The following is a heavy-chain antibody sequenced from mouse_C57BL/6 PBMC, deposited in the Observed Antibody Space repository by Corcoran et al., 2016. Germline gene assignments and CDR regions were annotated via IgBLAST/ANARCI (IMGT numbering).Heavy chain of an antibody. Sequence: EVQLQQSGPELVKPGASVKISCKASGYTFTDYYMNWVKQSHGKSLEWIGDINPNNGGTSYNQKFKGKATLTVDKSSSTAYMELRSLTSEDSVVYYCARSYYGSSYVFAYWGQGTLVTVSA. J-gene: IGHJ3*01. V-gene: IGHV1-26*01. D-gene: IGHD1-1*01. CDR3: ARSYYGSSYVFAY. CDR2: INPNNGGT. CDR1: GYTFTDYY.